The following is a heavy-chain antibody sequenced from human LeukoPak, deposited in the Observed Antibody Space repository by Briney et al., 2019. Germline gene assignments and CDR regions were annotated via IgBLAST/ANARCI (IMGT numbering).Heavy chain of an antibody. D-gene: IGHD1-26*01. Sequence: GGSLRLSCAASGFTFSSYWMSWVRQAPGKGLEWVANIKQDGSEKYYVDSVKGRFTISRDNAKNSLYLQMNSLRAEDTAVYDCARGLVVGATILYFDYWGQGTLVTVSS. V-gene: IGHV3-7*01. J-gene: IGHJ4*02. CDR1: GFTFSSYW. CDR2: IKQDGSEK. CDR3: ARGLVVGATILYFDY.